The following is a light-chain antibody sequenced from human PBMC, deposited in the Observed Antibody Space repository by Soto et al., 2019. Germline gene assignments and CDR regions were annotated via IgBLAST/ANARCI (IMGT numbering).Light chain of an antibody. V-gene: IGLV2-14*01. CDR1: SSDVGGHNY. Sequence: QSVLTQPASVSGSPGQSITISCTGTSSDVGGHNYVSWYQQHPGKAPKLLIYEIANRPSGVSHRFSGSRSGNTASLTISGLQAEDEAEYYCCSYVGATTYVFGSGTKVT. J-gene: IGLJ1*01. CDR3: CSYVGATTYV. CDR2: EIA.